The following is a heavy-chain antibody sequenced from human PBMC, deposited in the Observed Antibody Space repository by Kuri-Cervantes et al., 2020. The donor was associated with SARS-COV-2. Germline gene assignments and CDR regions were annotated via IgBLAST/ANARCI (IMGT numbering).Heavy chain of an antibody. V-gene: IGHV3-15*05. D-gene: IGHD1-26*01. CDR1: GFTFSNAW. Sequence: GESLKISCAASGFTFSNAWMSWVRQAPGKGLEWVGRIKSKTDGGTTDYAAPVKGRFFISRDDSEDTLYLQMNSLKTEDTGVYFCTTGPFTAVVPRGAVHYYYMDVWGKGATVTVSS. CDR3: TTGPFTAVVPRGAVHYYYMDV. CDR2: IKSKTDGGTT. J-gene: IGHJ6*03.